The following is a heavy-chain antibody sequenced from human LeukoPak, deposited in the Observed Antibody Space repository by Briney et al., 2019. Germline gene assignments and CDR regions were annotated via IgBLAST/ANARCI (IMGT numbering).Heavy chain of an antibody. V-gene: IGHV4-39*01. J-gene: IGHJ3*02. CDR3: ARQYYDILTGYSRGAFDI. Sequence: PSETLSLTCTVSGGSISSYYWGWIRQPPGKGLEWIGSIYYSGSTYYNPSLKSRVTISVDASKDQFSLKLSSVTAADTAVYYCARQYYDILTGYSRGAFDIWGQGTMVTVSS. D-gene: IGHD3-9*01. CDR2: IYYSGST. CDR1: GGSISSYY.